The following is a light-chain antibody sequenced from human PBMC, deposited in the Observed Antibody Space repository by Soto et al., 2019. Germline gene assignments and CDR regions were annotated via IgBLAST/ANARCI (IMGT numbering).Light chain of an antibody. CDR2: GAS. J-gene: IGKJ1*01. Sequence: EIVMRQSPATLSVSPGKRATLSCRASQSVGSNLAWYQQKPGQAPRLLIYGASTRATGIPARFSGSGSGTEFTLTISSLQSEDFAIYFCQQYNNWPPDRTFGQGTKVEIK. CDR3: QQYNNWPPDRT. CDR1: QSVGSN. V-gene: IGKV3-15*01.